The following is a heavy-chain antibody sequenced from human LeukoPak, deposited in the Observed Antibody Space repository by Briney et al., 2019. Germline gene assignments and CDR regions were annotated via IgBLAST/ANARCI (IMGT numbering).Heavy chain of an antibody. Sequence: SETLSLTCTVSGGSISSTYYYWGWIRQPPGKGLEWIGYIYYNGNTNYSPSLKSRVTMSVDTSKNLFSLKVSSVTAADTAVYYCARGRSNYYGMDVWGQGTTVTVSS. J-gene: IGHJ6*02. CDR2: IYYNGNT. CDR3: ARGRSNYYGMDV. D-gene: IGHD1-26*01. V-gene: IGHV4-61*05. CDR1: GGSISSTYYY.